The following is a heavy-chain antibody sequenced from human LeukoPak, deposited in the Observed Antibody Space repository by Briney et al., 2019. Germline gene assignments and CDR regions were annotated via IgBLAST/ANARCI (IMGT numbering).Heavy chain of an antibody. CDR1: GGSINSGGYY. D-gene: IGHD2-21*01. Sequence: SETLSLTCTVSGGSINSGGYYWRWLRQPPGKGREWIGYIFQSETTYYNPSLKSRVTISVDSSKNQFSLRLTSVTAADTAVYYCARSDYCGGDCYVSHWGQGTLVTVSS. CDR3: ARSDYCGGDCYVSH. V-gene: IGHV4-30-2*01. CDR2: IFQSETT. J-gene: IGHJ1*01.